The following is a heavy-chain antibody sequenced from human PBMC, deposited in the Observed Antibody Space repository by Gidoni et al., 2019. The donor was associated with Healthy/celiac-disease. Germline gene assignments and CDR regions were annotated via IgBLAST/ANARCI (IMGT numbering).Heavy chain of an antibody. V-gene: IGHV3-23*01. J-gene: IGHJ3*02. CDR1: GFPFRSYA. Sequence: EVQLLESGGGLVQPGGSLRLSCAASGFPFRSYAMSWVRQAPGKGLEWVSAISGSGGSTYYADSVKGRFTISRDNSKNTLYLQMNSLRAEDTAVYYCAKDPYYYDSSGYHDAFDIWGQGTMVTVSS. CDR3: AKDPYYYDSSGYHDAFDI. CDR2: ISGSGGST. D-gene: IGHD3-22*01.